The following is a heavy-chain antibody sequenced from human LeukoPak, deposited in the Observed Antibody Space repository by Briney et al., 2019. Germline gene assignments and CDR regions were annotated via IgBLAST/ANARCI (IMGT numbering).Heavy chain of an antibody. D-gene: IGHD3-10*01. V-gene: IGHV4-34*01. CDR1: GGSFCVYY. CDR2: INHSGST. J-gene: IGHJ3*02. CDR3: ARLSMVRGVRKYDAFDI. Sequence: PSETLSLTCAVYGGSFCVYYWSWIRQPPGKGLEWIGEINHSGSTNYNPSLKSRVTISVDTSKNQFSLKLSSVTAADTAVYYCARLSMVRGVRKYDAFDIWGHGTMATVSS.